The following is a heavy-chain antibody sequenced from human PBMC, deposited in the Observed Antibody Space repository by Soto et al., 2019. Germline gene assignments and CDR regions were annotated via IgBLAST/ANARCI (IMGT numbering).Heavy chain of an antibody. V-gene: IGHV4-39*01. Sequence: SETLSLTCAVSGGSLSSSIYYWGWIRQPPGKGLEWIGSIYYSGSTYYNPSLKSRVTISVDTSKNQFSLKLSSVTAADTAVYYCARHWYSGSYFPFDYWGQGTLVTVSS. D-gene: IGHD1-26*01. CDR3: ARHWYSGSYFPFDY. CDR1: GGSLSSSIYY. J-gene: IGHJ4*02. CDR2: IYYSGST.